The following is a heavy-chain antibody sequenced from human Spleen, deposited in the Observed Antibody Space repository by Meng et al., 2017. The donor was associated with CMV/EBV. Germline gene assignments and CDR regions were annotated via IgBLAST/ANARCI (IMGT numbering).Heavy chain of an antibody. D-gene: IGHD2/OR15-2a*01. V-gene: IGHV3-48*04. Sequence: GESLKISCAASGFSFSNYSMNWVRQAPGKGLEWISYISSSSSTIYYADSVKGRFTISRDNAKNSLDLQMNSLRVEDTAIYYCARGGGEYWGQGILVTVSS. CDR3: ARGGGEY. J-gene: IGHJ4*02. CDR1: GFSFSNYS. CDR2: ISSSSSTI.